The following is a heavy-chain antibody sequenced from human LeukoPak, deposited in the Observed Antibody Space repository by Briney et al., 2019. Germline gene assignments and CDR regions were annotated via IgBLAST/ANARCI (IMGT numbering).Heavy chain of an antibody. CDR2: IYSGGST. Sequence: PGGSLRLSCAASAFTVSSNYMSWVRQAPGKGLEWVSAIYSGGSTYYADSVKGRFTISRDNSKNTLYLQMNSLRAEDTAVYYCARGHNWNDRGAFDIWGQGTMVIVSS. V-gene: IGHV3-53*01. D-gene: IGHD1-1*01. CDR3: ARGHNWNDRGAFDI. J-gene: IGHJ3*02. CDR1: AFTVSSNY.